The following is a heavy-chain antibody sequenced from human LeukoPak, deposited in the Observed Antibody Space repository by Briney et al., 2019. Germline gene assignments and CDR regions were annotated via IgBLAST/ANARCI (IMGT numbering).Heavy chain of an antibody. J-gene: IGHJ4*02. V-gene: IGHV3-23*01. Sequence: GGSLRLSCAASGFTFSSYAMSWVRQAPGKGLEWVSGISGSGGSTYYADSVKGRFTISRDNSRNTLYLQMNSPRAEDTAVYYCATLPGYSSGWYEVNYWGQGTLVTVSS. D-gene: IGHD6-13*01. CDR1: GFTFSSYA. CDR3: ATLPGYSSGWYEVNY. CDR2: ISGSGGST.